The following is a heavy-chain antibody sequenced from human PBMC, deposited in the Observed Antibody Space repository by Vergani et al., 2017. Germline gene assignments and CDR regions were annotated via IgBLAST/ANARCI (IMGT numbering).Heavy chain of an antibody. CDR1: GGSFSGYY. CDR3: ARKGYYYYGMDV. J-gene: IGHJ6*02. Sequence: QVQLQQWGAGLLKPSETLSLTCAVYGGSFSGYYWSWIRQPPGKGLEWIGEINHSGSTNYNPSLKSRVTISVDTSKNQFSLKLSSVTAADTAVYYFARKGYYYYGMDVWGQGTTVTVSS. V-gene: IGHV4-34*01. CDR2: INHSGST.